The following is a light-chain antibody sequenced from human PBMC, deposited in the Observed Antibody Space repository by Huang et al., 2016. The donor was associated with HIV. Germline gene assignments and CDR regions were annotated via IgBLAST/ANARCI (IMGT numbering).Light chain of an antibody. J-gene: IGKJ4*01. CDR1: QSISNN. CDR2: GAS. Sequence: EIVMTQFPATLSVSPGERATLSCRASQSISNNLAWYQKQPGQAPRLLIDGASTRATGVPGRFSGSGSSTVFTLTISSLQCEESAVYYYQQYNDWLSLTFGGGTKVGIK. V-gene: IGKV3-15*01. CDR3: QQYNDWLSLT.